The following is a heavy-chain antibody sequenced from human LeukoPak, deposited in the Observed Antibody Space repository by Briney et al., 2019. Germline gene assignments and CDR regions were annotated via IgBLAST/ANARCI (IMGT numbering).Heavy chain of an antibody. Sequence: PSETLSLTCTVSGASIITTNYYWGWIRQPPGKGLEWIGSISYSGNAYHNPSLRSRLSISMDASKNQFSLKVRSVTAADTAVYYCARNLGQTWGTVTTDLWYFDHWGQGTLVPASS. CDR1: GASIITTNYY. V-gene: IGHV4-39*01. J-gene: IGHJ4*02. CDR3: ARNLGQTWGTVTTDLWYFDH. D-gene: IGHD4-11*01. CDR2: ISYSGNA.